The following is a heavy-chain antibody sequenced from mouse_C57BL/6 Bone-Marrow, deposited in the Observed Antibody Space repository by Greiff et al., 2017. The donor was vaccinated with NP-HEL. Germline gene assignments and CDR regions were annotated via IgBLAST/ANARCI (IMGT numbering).Heavy chain of an antibody. J-gene: IGHJ1*03. D-gene: IGHD2-4*01. CDR2: ISNGGGST. V-gene: IGHV5-12*01. Sequence: VAYISNGGGSTYYPDTVKGRFTISRDNAKNTLYLQMSRLKSEDTAMYYCASIYYDYDGYFDVWGTGTTVTVSS. CDR3: ASIYYDYDGYFDV.